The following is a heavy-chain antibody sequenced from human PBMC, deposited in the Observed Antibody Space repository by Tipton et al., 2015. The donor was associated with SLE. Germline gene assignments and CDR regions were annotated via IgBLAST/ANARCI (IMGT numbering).Heavy chain of an antibody. D-gene: IGHD3-10*01. Sequence: GSLRLSCAASGFSFSSYSMNWVRQAPGKGLEWVSSISSSSSYIYYADSVKGRFTISRDNAKNSLYLQMNSLRAEDTAVYYCARDYYGSGSLPDYWGQGTLVTVSS. CDR1: GFSFSSYS. CDR2: ISSSSSYI. CDR3: ARDYYGSGSLPDY. J-gene: IGHJ4*02. V-gene: IGHV3-21*01.